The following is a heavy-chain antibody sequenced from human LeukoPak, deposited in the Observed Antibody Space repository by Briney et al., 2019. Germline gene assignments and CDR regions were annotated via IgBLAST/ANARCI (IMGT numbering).Heavy chain of an antibody. V-gene: IGHV4-30-2*01. D-gene: IGHD3-10*01. Sequence: SQTLSLTCAVSGGSISSGGYSWSWIRQPPGKGLEWIGYIYHSGSIYYNPSLKSRVTISVDTSKNQFSLKLSSVTAADTAVYYCARGPPAGPATYWGQGTLVTVSS. CDR3: ARGPPAGPATY. CDR2: IYHSGSI. CDR1: GGSISSGGYS. J-gene: IGHJ4*02.